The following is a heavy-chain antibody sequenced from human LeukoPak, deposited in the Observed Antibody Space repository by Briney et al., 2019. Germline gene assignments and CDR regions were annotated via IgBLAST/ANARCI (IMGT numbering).Heavy chain of an antibody. Sequence: GGSLRLSCAASGFTFSSYSMNWVRQAPGKGLEWVSSISSSSSYIYYADSVKGRFTISRDNAKNSLYLQMNSLTAEDTAVHYCVRAHHPGGWFDPWGQGTLVTVSS. V-gene: IGHV3-21*01. CDR2: ISSSSSYI. CDR1: GFTFSSYS. CDR3: VRAHHPGGWFDP. J-gene: IGHJ5*02. D-gene: IGHD3-10*01.